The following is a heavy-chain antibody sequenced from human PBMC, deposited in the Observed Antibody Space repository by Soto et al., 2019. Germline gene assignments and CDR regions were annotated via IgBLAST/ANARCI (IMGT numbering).Heavy chain of an antibody. CDR2: TSSDASNK. J-gene: IGHJ6*02. Sequence: QVQLVESGGGVVQPGRSLKLSCAASGFNFRAYGMHWVRQAPGKGLRWVAVTSSDASNKYYADSVKGRFTISRDNSQNTLYLQMNSLRPEDTAVYYCAKGSSAVYYYDYGMDVWGQGTTFTVSS. V-gene: IGHV3-30*18. CDR3: AKGSSAVYYYDYGMDV. D-gene: IGHD6-25*01. CDR1: GFNFRAYG.